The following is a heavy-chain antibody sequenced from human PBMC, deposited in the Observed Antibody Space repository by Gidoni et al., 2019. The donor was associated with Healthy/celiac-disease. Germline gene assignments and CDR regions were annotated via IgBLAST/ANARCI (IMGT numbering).Heavy chain of an antibody. V-gene: IGHV3-33*01. CDR1: GFTFSSYG. D-gene: IGHD2-2*02. Sequence: QVQLVESGGGVVQPGRSLRLSCAASGFTFSSYGMHWVRQAPGKGLEWVAVIWYDGSNKYYADSVKGRFTISRDNSKNTLYLQMNSLRAEDTAVYYCARGSDPPYLSFMDVWGQGTTVTVSS. CDR2: IWYDGSNK. J-gene: IGHJ6*02. CDR3: ARGSDPPYLSFMDV.